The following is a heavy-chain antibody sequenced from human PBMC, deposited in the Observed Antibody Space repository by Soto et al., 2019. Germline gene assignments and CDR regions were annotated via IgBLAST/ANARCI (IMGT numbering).Heavy chain of an antibody. V-gene: IGHV3-74*01. CDR2: INSEGSST. CDR1: GFTFSSYW. CDR3: AREPEYCSSTSCYRRLWFDP. D-gene: IGHD2-2*01. J-gene: IGHJ5*02. Sequence: GGSLRLSCAASGFTFSSYWMHWVRQAPGKGLVWVSRINSEGSSTSYADSVKGRFTISRDNAKNTLYLQMNSLRAEDTAVYYCAREPEYCSSTSCYRRLWFDPWGQGTLVTVSS.